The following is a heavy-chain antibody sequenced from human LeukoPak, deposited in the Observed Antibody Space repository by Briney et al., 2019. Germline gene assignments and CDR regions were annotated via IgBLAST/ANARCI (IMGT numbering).Heavy chain of an antibody. Sequence: GGSLRLSCAASGFTFSSYWMHWVRQGPGKGLVWVSRINSDRSSTSYADSVKGRFTISRDNAKNSLYLQMNSLRAEDTAVYYCARDADIVVVVAATGDAFDIWGQGTMVTVSS. D-gene: IGHD2-15*01. CDR1: GFTFSSYW. CDR3: ARDADIVVVVAATGDAFDI. CDR2: INSDRSST. J-gene: IGHJ3*02. V-gene: IGHV3-74*01.